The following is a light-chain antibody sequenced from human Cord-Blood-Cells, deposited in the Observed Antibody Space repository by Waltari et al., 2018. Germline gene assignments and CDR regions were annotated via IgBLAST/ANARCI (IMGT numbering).Light chain of an antibody. CDR3: QQYYSYPPT. J-gene: IGKJ1*01. CDR1: QGISSY. V-gene: IGKV1-8*01. CDR2: AAS. Sequence: AIRMTQSPSSFSASTGDRVTITCRASQGISSYLAWYQQKPGKAPKLLIYAASTLQRWVPSRFSGSGSGTDFTLTISCLQSEDFATYYCQQYYSYPPTFGQGTKVEIK.